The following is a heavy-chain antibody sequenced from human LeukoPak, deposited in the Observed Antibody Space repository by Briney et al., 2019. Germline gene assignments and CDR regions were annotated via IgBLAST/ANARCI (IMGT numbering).Heavy chain of an antibody. CDR3: ARADRGYSGYREYFDY. D-gene: IGHD5-12*01. Sequence: SETLSLTCAVYGGSFTDYYWSWIRQPPGKGLEWIGEINHSGSTNYNPSLKSRVTISVDTSKNQFSLKLSSVTAADTAVYYCARADRGYSGYREYFDYWGQGTLVTVSS. V-gene: IGHV4-34*01. J-gene: IGHJ4*02. CDR1: GGSFTDYY. CDR2: INHSGST.